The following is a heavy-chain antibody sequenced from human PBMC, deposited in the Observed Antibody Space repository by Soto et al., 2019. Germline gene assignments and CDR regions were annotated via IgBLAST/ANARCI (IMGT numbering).Heavy chain of an antibody. D-gene: IGHD4-17*01. V-gene: IGHV3-30*18. J-gene: IGHJ4*02. Sequence: QVQLVESGGGVVQPGRSLRLSCAASGFTFSSYGMHWVRQAPGKGLEWVAVISYDGSNKYYADSVKGRFTISRDNSKNPLYLQMNSLRAEDTAVYYCAKVPATVTTSYWGQGTLVTVSS. CDR1: GFTFSSYG. CDR2: ISYDGSNK. CDR3: AKVPATVTTSY.